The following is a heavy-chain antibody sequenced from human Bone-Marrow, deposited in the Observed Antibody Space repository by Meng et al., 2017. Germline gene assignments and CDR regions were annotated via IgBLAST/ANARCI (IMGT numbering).Heavy chain of an antibody. D-gene: IGHD3-10*01. CDR3: ARDLGGDD. CDR2: ISAYNGNT. J-gene: IGHJ4*02. Sequence: QVQLVRAGAEVKKLGGSVKVPWKASGYTFTSYGISWVRQDPGQGLEWMGWISAYNGNTSYSRKLQGIVTMTTDTSTSTAYMELRSLRSDDTAVYYCARDLGGDDWGQGTLVTVSS. CDR1: GYTFTSYG. V-gene: IGHV1-18*01.